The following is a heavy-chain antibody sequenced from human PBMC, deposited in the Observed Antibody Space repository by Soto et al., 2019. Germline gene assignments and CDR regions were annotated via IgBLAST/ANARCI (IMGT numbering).Heavy chain of an antibody. J-gene: IGHJ4*02. CDR2: IWYDGSNK. Sequence: PGGSLRLSCAASGFTFSSYGMHWVRHAPGKGLEWVAVIWYDGSNKYYADSVKGRFTISRDNSKNTLYLQMNSLRAEDTAVYYCARGGDYGELLDYWGQGTLVTVSS. D-gene: IGHD4-17*01. CDR3: ARGGDYGELLDY. V-gene: IGHV3-33*01. CDR1: GFTFSSYG.